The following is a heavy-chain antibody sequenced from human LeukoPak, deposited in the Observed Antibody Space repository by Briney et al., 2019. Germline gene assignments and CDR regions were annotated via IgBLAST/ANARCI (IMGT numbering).Heavy chain of an antibody. CDR3: ARDTGYLVDY. V-gene: IGHV4-59*11. CDR1: GGSISSHY. D-gene: IGHD3-22*01. Sequence: SETLSLTCTVSGGSISSHYWSWIRQPPGKGLEWIGYTYYSGSTNYNPSLKSRVTISVDTSKNQFSLKLSSVTAADTAVYYCARDTGYLVDYWGQGTLVTVSS. CDR2: TYYSGST. J-gene: IGHJ4*02.